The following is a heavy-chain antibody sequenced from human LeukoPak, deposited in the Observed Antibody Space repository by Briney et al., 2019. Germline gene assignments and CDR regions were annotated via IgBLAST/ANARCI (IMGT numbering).Heavy chain of an antibody. CDR3: ATSKQTSGPHYDFDY. Sequence: ASVKVSCKASGYTFTGYYMHWVRQAPGQGLEWMGWINPNSGATNYAQKFQGRVTMTRDTSIRTAYMELNRLRSDDTAVFYCATSKQTSGPHYDFDYWGQGTLVTVSS. CDR1: GYTFTGYY. D-gene: IGHD4-17*01. CDR2: INPNSGAT. J-gene: IGHJ4*02. V-gene: IGHV1-2*02.